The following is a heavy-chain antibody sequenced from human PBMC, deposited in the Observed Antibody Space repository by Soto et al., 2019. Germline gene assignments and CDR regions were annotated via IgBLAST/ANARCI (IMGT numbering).Heavy chain of an antibody. D-gene: IGHD4-17*01. CDR1: GFTFSTYG. V-gene: IGHV3-33*01. CDR3: ARIRGYGDYVIDY. Sequence: GGALRLSCAAAGFTFSTYGIAWVRPPPGKGLEWVALIWSDGTNKYYADSVKGRFTISRDNSKNTLYLQMNSLRAEDTAVYYCARIRGYGDYVIDYWGQGTLVTVPQ. J-gene: IGHJ4*02. CDR2: IWSDGTNK.